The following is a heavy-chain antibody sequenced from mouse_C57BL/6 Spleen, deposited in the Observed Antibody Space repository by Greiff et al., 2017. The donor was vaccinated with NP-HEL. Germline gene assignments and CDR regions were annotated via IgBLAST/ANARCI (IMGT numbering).Heavy chain of an antibody. CDR1: GYTFTSYW. CDR3: ANPLYYYGSSPYYAMDY. V-gene: IGHV1-64*01. CDR2: IHPNSGST. J-gene: IGHJ4*01. D-gene: IGHD1-1*01. Sequence: VQLQQPGAELVKPGASVKLSCKASGYTFTSYWMHWVKQRPGQGLEWIGMIHPNSGSTNYNEKFKSKATLTVDKSSSTAYMQLSSLTSEDSAVYYCANPLYYYGSSPYYAMDYWGQGTSVTVSS.